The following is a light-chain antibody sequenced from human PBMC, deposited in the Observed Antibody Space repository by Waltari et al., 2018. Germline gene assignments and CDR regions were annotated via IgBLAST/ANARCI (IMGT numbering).Light chain of an antibody. CDR2: HND. J-gene: IGLJ2*01. CDR1: SSNIASNT. CDR3: ATWDDSLSGVF. V-gene: IGLV1-44*01. Sequence: QSVLTQPPSVSGTPGQRVTIHCSGSSSNIASNTVHWYQRLPGTAPKLLIYHNDQRPSGVPDRFSGSNSGTSASLAISGLQSGDEGDYYCATWDDSLSGVFFGGGTKLTVL.